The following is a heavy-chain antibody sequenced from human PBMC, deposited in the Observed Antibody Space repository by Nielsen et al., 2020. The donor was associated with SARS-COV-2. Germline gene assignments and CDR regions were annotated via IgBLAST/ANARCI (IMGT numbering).Heavy chain of an antibody. Sequence: GESLKISCAASGFTFSSYGMHWVRQAPGKGLEWVAVISYDGSNKYYADSVKGRFTISRDNSKNTLYLQMNSLRAEDTAVYYCARVAVAGTEDWFDPWGQGTLVTVSS. J-gene: IGHJ5*02. CDR1: GFTFSSYG. CDR3: ARVAVAGTEDWFDP. D-gene: IGHD6-19*01. CDR2: ISYDGSNK. V-gene: IGHV3-30*03.